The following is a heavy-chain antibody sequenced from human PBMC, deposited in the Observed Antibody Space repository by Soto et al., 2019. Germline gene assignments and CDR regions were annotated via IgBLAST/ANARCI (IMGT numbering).Heavy chain of an antibody. D-gene: IGHD6-13*01. CDR1: GFTFSSYW. Sequence: PGGSLRLSCAASGFTFSSYWMHWVRQAPGKGLVWVSRINSDGSSTSYADSVKGRFTISRDNAKNTLYLQMNSLRAEDTAVYYCAREGYSSSWYAYYYMDVWGKGTTVTVSS. CDR3: AREGYSSSWYAYYYMDV. CDR2: INSDGSST. J-gene: IGHJ6*03. V-gene: IGHV3-74*01.